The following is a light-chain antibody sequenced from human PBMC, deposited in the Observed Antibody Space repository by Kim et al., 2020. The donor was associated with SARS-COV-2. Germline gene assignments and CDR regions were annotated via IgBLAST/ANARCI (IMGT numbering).Light chain of an antibody. CDR3: QQRYSWPRT. J-gene: IGKJ1*01. CDR1: QSISTF. V-gene: IGKV3-11*01. CDR2: DTS. Sequence: SLSPGEKATLSCRAGQSISTFLAWYQQRLGQAPKLLIYDTSRRAAGVPARFSASGSGTDFTLTISSLEPDDFATYYCQQRYSWPRTFGQGTKV.